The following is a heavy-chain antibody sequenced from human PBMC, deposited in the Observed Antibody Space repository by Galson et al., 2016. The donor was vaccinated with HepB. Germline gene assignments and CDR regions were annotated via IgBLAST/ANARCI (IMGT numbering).Heavy chain of an antibody. CDR3: ARITLAANPGNSFDS. Sequence: SVKISCKASGYTFSSYGITWVRQGPGQGLEWMGWISTYNGNTKYAQKLQGRVTMTTDTSTSTAYMELRSLRSDDTGVYYCARITLAANPGNSFDSWGQGTLVTVSS. CDR2: ISTYNGNT. J-gene: IGHJ4*02. D-gene: IGHD2-15*01. V-gene: IGHV1-18*01. CDR1: GYTFSSYG.